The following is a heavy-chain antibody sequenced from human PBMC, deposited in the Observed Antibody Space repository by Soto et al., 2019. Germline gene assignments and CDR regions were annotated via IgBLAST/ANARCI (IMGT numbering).Heavy chain of an antibody. CDR2: IIPIFGTA. CDR3: ARRTRYCAYYYYGMDV. Sequence: ASVKVSCKASGGTFSSYAISWVRQAPGQGLEWMGGIIPIFGTANYEQKFQGRVTITADESTSTAYMELGSLRSEDTAVYYCARRTRYCAYYYYGMDVWGQGTTVTVSS. CDR1: GGTFSSYA. V-gene: IGHV1-69*13. J-gene: IGHJ6*02. D-gene: IGHD2-8*02.